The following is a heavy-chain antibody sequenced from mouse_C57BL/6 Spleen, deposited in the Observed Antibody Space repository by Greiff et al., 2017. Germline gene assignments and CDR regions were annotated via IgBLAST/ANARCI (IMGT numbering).Heavy chain of an antibody. J-gene: IGHJ2*01. V-gene: IGHV1-7*01. D-gene: IGHD2-2*01. CDR2: INPSSGYT. CDR3: ARPLIYYGYEGYFDY. CDR1: GYTFTSYW. Sequence: QVQLKESGAELAKPGASVKLSCKASGYTFTSYWMHWVKQRPGQGLEWIGYINPSSGYTKYNQKFKDKATLTADKSSSTAYMQLSSLTYEDSAVXYCARPLIYYGYEGYFDYGGQGTTLTVSS.